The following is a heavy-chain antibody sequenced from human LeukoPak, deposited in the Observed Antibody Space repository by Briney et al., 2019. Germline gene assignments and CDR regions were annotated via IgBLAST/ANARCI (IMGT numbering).Heavy chain of an antibody. CDR1: GGSISSYY. CDR2: VYTSGST. D-gene: IGHD2-21*02. CDR3: ARDYLVGIVTYYYYGMDV. V-gene: IGHV4-4*07. Sequence: SETLSLTCTVSGGSISSYYWSWIRQPAGKGLEWIGRVYTSGSTNYNPSLKSRVTMSVDTSKNQFSLKLSSVTAADTAVYYCARDYLVGIVTYYYYGMDVWGQGTTVTVSS. J-gene: IGHJ6*02.